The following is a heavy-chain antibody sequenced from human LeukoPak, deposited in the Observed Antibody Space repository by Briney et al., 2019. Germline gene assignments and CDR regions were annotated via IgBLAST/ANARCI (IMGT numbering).Heavy chain of an antibody. Sequence: GASVKLSCKASGYTFSGYYLHWVRQAPGQGLEWMGWINHNRGGTNYAQKFQGRVTMTRDTSINTAYMELSRLRSDDTAVYHCARAGGVNWFDPWGQGTLVTVSS. CDR2: INHNRGGT. CDR3: ARAGGVNWFDP. J-gene: IGHJ5*02. V-gene: IGHV1-2*02. D-gene: IGHD3-16*01. CDR1: GYTFSGYY.